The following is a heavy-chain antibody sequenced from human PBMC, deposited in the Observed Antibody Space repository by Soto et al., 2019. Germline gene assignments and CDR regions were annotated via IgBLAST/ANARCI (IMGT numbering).Heavy chain of an antibody. Sequence: EVQLLESGGGLVRPGGSLRLSCAASGFTFSSYAMNWVRQAPGKGLGWVSTISDSGADTWYADSVKGLFTISRDNSKNTLYLQMTSLRAEDTAIYYCAKRLGNSGYSDYWGQGTLVTVSS. V-gene: IGHV3-23*01. D-gene: IGHD3-10*01. J-gene: IGHJ4*02. CDR3: AKRLGNSGYSDY. CDR2: ISDSGADT. CDR1: GFTFSSYA.